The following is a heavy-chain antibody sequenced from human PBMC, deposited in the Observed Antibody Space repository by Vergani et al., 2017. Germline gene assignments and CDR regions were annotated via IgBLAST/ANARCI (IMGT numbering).Heavy chain of an antibody. CDR2: TYYRSKWYN. J-gene: IGHJ6*02. CDR3: ARTHYGDYDSDYYYGMDV. Sequence: QVQLQQSGPGLVKPSQTLSLTCAISGDSVSSNSAAWNWIRQSPSRGLEWLGRTYYRSKWYNDYAVSVKSRITINPDTSKNQFSLKLSSVTAAATAVYYCARTHYGDYDSDYYYGMDVWGQGTTVTVSS. V-gene: IGHV6-1*01. CDR1: GDSVSSNSAA. D-gene: IGHD4-17*01.